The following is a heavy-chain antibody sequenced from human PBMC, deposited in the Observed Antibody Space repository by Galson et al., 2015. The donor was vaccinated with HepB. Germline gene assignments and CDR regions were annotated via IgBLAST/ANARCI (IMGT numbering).Heavy chain of an antibody. D-gene: IGHD3-22*01. Sequence: SLRLSCAASGFTFDDYAMHWVRQAPGKGLEWVSGISWNSGSIGYADSVKGRFTISRDNAKNSLYLQMNSLRAEDTALYYCAEGLWDITYYYDSGGKLDAFDIWGQGTMVTVSS. CDR3: AEGLWDITYYYDSGGKLDAFDI. CDR2: ISWNSGSI. CDR1: GFTFDDYA. J-gene: IGHJ3*02. V-gene: IGHV3-9*01.